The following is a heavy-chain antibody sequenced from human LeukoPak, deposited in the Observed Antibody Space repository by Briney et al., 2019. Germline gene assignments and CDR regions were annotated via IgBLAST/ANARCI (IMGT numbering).Heavy chain of an antibody. J-gene: IGHJ4*02. CDR3: AGRGSASYLDY. CDR2: ISGSGRST. D-gene: IGHD3-10*01. V-gene: IGHV3-23*01. CDR1: GFPFSTYG. Sequence: PGGSLRLSCAASGFPFSTYGMNGVRQAPGRGVELVTSISGSGRSTYYPSTVKARFHMSRDNSKYTLYLQMNSLRAEDTAVYYWAGRGSASYLDYWGQGALLTAS.